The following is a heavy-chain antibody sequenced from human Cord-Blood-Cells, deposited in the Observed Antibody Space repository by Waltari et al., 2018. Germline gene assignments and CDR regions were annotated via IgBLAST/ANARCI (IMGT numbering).Heavy chain of an antibody. J-gene: IGHJ5*02. V-gene: IGHV4-34*01. Sequence: QVQLQQWGAGLLKPSETLSLTCAVYGGSFSGSYWCWIRQPPGKGLEWIGELNHSGSTNYNPSLKSRVTISVDTSKNQFSLKLSSVTAADTAVYYCARGLTYYDILTGSNWFDPWGQGTLVTVSS. CDR2: LNHSGST. D-gene: IGHD3-9*01. CDR1: GGSFSGSY. CDR3: ARGLTYYDILTGSNWFDP.